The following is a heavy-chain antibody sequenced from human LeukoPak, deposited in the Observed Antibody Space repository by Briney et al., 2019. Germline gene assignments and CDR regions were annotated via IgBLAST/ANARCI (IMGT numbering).Heavy chain of an antibody. CDR3: ARARGYCSGGSCYGRSIFDY. CDR2: IYYSGST. CDR1: GGSISSGGYS. V-gene: IGHV4-31*03. J-gene: IGHJ4*02. D-gene: IGHD2-15*01. Sequence: SETLSLTCTVSGGSISSGGYSWSWLRQHPGKGLEWIGYIYYSGSTYYNPSLKSRFTISVDTSKNQFSLKLSSVTAADTAVYYCARARGYCSGGSCYGRSIFDYWGQGTLVTVSS.